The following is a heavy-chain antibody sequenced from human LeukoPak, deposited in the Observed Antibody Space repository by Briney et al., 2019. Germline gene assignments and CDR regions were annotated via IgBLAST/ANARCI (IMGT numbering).Heavy chain of an antibody. V-gene: IGHV4-59*01. CDR2: TYYTGST. Sequence: SETLSLTCTVSGDSISLYYWSWIRQPPGKGLEWIGYTYYTGSTKSNPSLKSRVTISVDTSKKQFSLNLSSVTAADTAVYYCARADWFSTTWHFDYWGQGILVTVSS. J-gene: IGHJ4*02. D-gene: IGHD3/OR15-3a*01. CDR3: ARADWFSTTWHFDY. CDR1: GDSISLYY.